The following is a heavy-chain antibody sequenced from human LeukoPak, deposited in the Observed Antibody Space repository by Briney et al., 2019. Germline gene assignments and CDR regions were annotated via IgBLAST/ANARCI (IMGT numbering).Heavy chain of an antibody. V-gene: IGHV4-59*02. CDR3: ARETSLMGYASGLGFNY. D-gene: IGHD6-19*01. Sequence: SETLSLACTVSGGSVSSWYWSWIRQPPGKGLEWIGYIYDSGNTKYNPSLKSRVTISIDTPKNQFSLKLTSVTAADTATYYCARETSLMGYASGLGFNYWGQGILVTVSS. J-gene: IGHJ4*02. CDR2: IYDSGNT. CDR1: GGSVSSWY.